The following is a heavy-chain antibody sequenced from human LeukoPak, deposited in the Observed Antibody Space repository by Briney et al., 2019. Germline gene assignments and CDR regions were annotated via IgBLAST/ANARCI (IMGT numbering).Heavy chain of an antibody. D-gene: IGHD3-10*01. Sequence: ASVKVSCKASGYTFTGYYMHWVRQAPGQGLEWMGWINPNSGGTNYAQKFQGRVTMTRDTSISTAYMELSRLRSDDTAVYYCARDSVDYYGSGSYYSFDYWGQGTLVTVSS. CDR2: INPNSGGT. J-gene: IGHJ4*02. CDR3: ARDSVDYYGSGSYYSFDY. V-gene: IGHV1-2*02. CDR1: GYTFTGYY.